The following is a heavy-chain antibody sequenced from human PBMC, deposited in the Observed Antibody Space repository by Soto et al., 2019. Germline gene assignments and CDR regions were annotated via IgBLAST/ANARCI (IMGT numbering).Heavy chain of an antibody. V-gene: IGHV4-34*02. Sequence: QVQLQQWGAGLLKPSETLSLTCAVHGGSLSGYYWSWIRQNPGKGLEWIGELSHRGSTNYNPSLKSRVTISQDTSKNQCSLKLASVTAADTAAYYCARGIRPDSWGQGTQVTV. CDR3: ARGIRPDS. CDR2: LSHRGST. CDR1: GGSLSGYY. D-gene: IGHD4-17*01. J-gene: IGHJ5*01.